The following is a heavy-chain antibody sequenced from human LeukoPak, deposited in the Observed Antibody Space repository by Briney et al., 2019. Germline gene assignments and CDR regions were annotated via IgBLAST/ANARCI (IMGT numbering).Heavy chain of an antibody. CDR2: IYYTGNT. V-gene: IGHV4-59*08. CDR1: GVSVSGDY. Sequence: PSETLSLTCAVSGVSVSGDYWSWIRQPPGKGLEWIGYIYYTGNTDYNPSLKSRVTISVDTSKNQFSLKLSSVTAADTAVYYCARAYGDYSEIDYWGQGTLVTVSS. J-gene: IGHJ4*02. CDR3: ARAYGDYSEIDY. D-gene: IGHD4-17*01.